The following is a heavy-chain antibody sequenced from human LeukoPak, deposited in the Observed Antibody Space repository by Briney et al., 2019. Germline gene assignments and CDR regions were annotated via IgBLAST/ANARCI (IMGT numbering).Heavy chain of an antibody. V-gene: IGHV3-48*01. CDR3: ARVKGSYFDY. Sequence: GGAPRLSCAASGFPLSSYSINWFREAPGKGLERVSYTSANGANIYYVDSVKGRFTVSRDKPTSSLFLQMKSPRAEDTAVYYCARVKGSYFDYWGQGALLTVSS. J-gene: IGHJ4*02. D-gene: IGHD1-26*01. CDR1: GFPLSSYS. CDR2: TSANGANI.